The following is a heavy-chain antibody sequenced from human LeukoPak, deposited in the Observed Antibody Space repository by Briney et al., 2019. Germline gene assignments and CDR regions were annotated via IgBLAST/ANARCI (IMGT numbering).Heavy chain of an antibody. J-gene: IGHJ4*02. V-gene: IGHV4-61*02. Sequence: SETLSLTCTVSGGSISSGSYYWSWIRQPAGKGLEWIGRIYTSGSTNYNPSLKSRVTISVDTSKNQFSLKLSSVTAADTAVYYCARGPKVATLYDYWGQGTLVTVSP. D-gene: IGHD5-12*01. CDR3: ARGPKVATLYDY. CDR1: GGSISSGSYY. CDR2: IYTSGST.